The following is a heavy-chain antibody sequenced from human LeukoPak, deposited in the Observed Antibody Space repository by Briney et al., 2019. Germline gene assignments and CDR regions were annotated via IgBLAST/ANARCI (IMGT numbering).Heavy chain of an antibody. V-gene: IGHV5-51*01. CDR3: ARRPYDILTGYLEYYFDY. J-gene: IGHJ4*02. Sequence: GESLKASCKGSGYSFTSYWIGWVRQMPGKGLEWMGIIYPGDSDTRYSPSFQGQVTISADKSISTAYLQWSSLKASDTAMYYCARRPYDILTGYLEYYFDYWGQGTLVTVSS. CDR1: GYSFTSYW. CDR2: IYPGDSDT. D-gene: IGHD3-9*01.